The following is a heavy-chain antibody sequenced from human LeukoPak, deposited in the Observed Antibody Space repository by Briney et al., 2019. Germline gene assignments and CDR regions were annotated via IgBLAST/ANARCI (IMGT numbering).Heavy chain of an antibody. CDR3: ARQFYGSTSPNWFDP. CDR2: FYPGDSDT. J-gene: IGHJ5*02. CDR1: GYSFTSYW. Sequence: GESLKISCKGSGYSFTSYWIGWVRPMPGKGLGWMGIFYPGDSDTRYSPSFQGQVTISADKSISTAYLQWSSLKASDTAMYYCARQFYGSTSPNWFDPWGQGTLVTVSS. D-gene: IGHD2-2*01. V-gene: IGHV5-51*01.